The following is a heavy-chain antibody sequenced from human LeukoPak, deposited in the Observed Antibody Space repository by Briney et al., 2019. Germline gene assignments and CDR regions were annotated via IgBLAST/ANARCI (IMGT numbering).Heavy chain of an antibody. V-gene: IGHV3-30*04. D-gene: IGHD3-22*01. J-gene: IGHJ4*02. CDR2: ISYDGSND. CDR3: ARGSGVAVVTYFDY. CDR1: GFTFRNYC. Sequence: PGGSLRLSCAASGFTFRNYCLHWVRQAPGKGLEFVALISYDGSNDYYADSVKGRFTISRDNSKNTLYLQMNRLRTEDTAVYYCARGSGVAVVTYFDYWGQGTLVTVSS.